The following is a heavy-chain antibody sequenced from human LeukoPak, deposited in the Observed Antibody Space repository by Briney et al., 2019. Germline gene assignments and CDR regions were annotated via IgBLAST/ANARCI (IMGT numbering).Heavy chain of an antibody. V-gene: IGHV3-23*01. Sequence: PGGSLRLSCAASGFTFSRYTISWVRQAPGKGLEWVAGIRGSGTTTYYADSVKGRFTISRDNAKNSLYLQMNSLRAEDTALYYCAKEWGKYQLPNGFDYWGQGTLVTVSS. CDR1: GFTFSRYT. J-gene: IGHJ4*02. D-gene: IGHD2-2*01. CDR3: AKEWGKYQLPNGFDY. CDR2: IRGSGTTT.